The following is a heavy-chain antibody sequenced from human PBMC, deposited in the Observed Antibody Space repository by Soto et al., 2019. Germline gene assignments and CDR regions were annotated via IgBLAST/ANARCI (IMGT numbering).Heavy chain of an antibody. V-gene: IGHV1-69*12. CDR2: IIPIFGTA. CDR1: GGTFSSYA. J-gene: IGHJ5*02. CDR3: ARDWVWNTARYNWFDP. D-gene: IGHD1-1*01. Sequence: QVQLVQSGAEVKKPGSSVKVSCRASGGTFSSYAISWVRQAPGQGLEWMGGIIPIFGTANYAQKFQGRVTITADESTSTAYMELSSPRSEDTAVYYCARDWVWNTARYNWFDPWGQGTLVTVSS.